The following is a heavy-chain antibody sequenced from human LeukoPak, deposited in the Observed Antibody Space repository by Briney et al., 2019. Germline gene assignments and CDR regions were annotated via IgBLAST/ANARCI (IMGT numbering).Heavy chain of an antibody. Sequence: SETLSLTCAVSGGSISSGGYSWSWIRQPPGKGLEWIGYIYHSGSTYYNPSLKSRVTISVDRSKNQFSLKLSSVTAADTAVYYCARHDYGGFDPWGQGTLVTVSS. V-gene: IGHV4-30-2*01. CDR3: ARHDYGGFDP. CDR1: GGSISSGGYS. J-gene: IGHJ5*02. D-gene: IGHD4-17*01. CDR2: IYHSGST.